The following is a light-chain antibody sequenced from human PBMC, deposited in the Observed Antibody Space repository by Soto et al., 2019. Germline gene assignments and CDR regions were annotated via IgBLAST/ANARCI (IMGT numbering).Light chain of an antibody. J-gene: IGKJ1*01. CDR3: QQYGDRPRT. V-gene: IGKV3-15*01. Sequence: EIVMTQSPATLSVSPGGRATLSCRASQSISDTLAWYQQKPGQAPRLLIYGASTRVPTTPARFSGSVSGTEFTLTISSLESEDLAVYFCQQYGDRPRTFGQGTKVDIK. CDR1: QSISDT. CDR2: GAS.